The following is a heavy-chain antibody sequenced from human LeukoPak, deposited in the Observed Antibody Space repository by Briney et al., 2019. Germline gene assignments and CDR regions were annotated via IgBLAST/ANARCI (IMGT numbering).Heavy chain of an antibody. CDR1: GFTFSSYW. CDR2: IKQDGSEK. Sequence: GGSLRLSCAASGFTFSSYWMSWVRQAPGKGLEWVANIKQDGSEKYYVDSVKGRFTISRDNAKNSLYLQMNSLRAEDTAVYYCARVGGASSGWYGIDYWGQGTLDTVSS. D-gene: IGHD6-19*01. V-gene: IGHV3-7*01. CDR3: ARVGGASSGWYGIDY. J-gene: IGHJ4*02.